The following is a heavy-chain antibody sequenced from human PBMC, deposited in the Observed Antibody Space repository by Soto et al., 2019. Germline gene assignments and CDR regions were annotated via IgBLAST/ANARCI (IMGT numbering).Heavy chain of an antibody. CDR3: ARAFEPNYYDSSGYTGSFDY. Sequence: QVQLVQSGAEVKKPGASVKVSCKASGYTFTSYGISWVRQAPGQGLEWMGWISAYNGNTNYAQKLQGRVTMTTDTSTSTAYMELRSLRSDDTAVYYCARAFEPNYYDSSGYTGSFDYWGQGTLVTVSS. D-gene: IGHD3-22*01. V-gene: IGHV1-18*04. CDR2: ISAYNGNT. J-gene: IGHJ4*02. CDR1: GYTFTSYG.